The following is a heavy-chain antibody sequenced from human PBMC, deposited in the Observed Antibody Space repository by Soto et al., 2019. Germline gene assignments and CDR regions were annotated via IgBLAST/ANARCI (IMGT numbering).Heavy chain of an antibody. Sequence: ASVKVSCKASGYTFTSYYMRWVRQAPGQGLEWMGIINPSGGSTSYAQKFQGRVTMTRDTSTSTVYMELSSLRSEDTAVYYCARAFYDILTGYSYYYYYGMDVWGQGTTVTVSS. D-gene: IGHD3-9*01. CDR1: GYTFTSYY. V-gene: IGHV1-46*01. CDR3: ARAFYDILTGYSYYYYYGMDV. J-gene: IGHJ6*02. CDR2: INPSGGST.